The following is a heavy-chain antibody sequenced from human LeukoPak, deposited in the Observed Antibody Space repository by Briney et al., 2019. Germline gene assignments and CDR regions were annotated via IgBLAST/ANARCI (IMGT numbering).Heavy chain of an antibody. CDR3: ARVYGSGSSGGWAPRSKNYMDV. D-gene: IGHD3-10*01. V-gene: IGHV3-7*04. Sequence: GGSLRLSCAASGFTFSSYWMSWVRQAPGKGLEWVANIKQDGSEKYYVDSVKGRFTISRDNAKNSLYLQMNSLRAEDTAVYYCARVYGSGSSGGWAPRSKNYMDVWGKGTTVTISS. J-gene: IGHJ6*03. CDR1: GFTFSSYW. CDR2: IKQDGSEK.